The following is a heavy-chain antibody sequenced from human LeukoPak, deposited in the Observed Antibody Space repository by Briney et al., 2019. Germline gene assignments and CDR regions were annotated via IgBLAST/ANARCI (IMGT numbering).Heavy chain of an antibody. CDR1: GFTFNTYT. D-gene: IGHD3-9*01. V-gene: IGHV3-21*01. CDR3: ARDVGILTGYYTAPGY. CDR2: ITASSTAI. Sequence: GGSLRLSCAASGFTFNTYTMNWVRQAPGKGLEWVSSITASSTAIYSADSVKGRFTISRDNAKNSLYLQMNSLRAEDTAVYYCARDVGILTGYYTAPGYWGQGTLVTVSS. J-gene: IGHJ4*02.